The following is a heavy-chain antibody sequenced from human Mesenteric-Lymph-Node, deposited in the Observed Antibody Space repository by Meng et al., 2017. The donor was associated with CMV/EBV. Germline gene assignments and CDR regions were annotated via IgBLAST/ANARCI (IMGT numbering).Heavy chain of an antibody. Sequence: SETLSLTCTVSGGSVSSDNYHWNWIRQPPGKGLEWIGYIYYTGSTNYNPSLKSRVSISVDTSKNQFSLKLTSVTAADTAVYYCAVDSSSDYYGMDVWGQGTTVTVSS. CDR2: IYYTGST. CDR3: AVDSSSDYYGMDV. V-gene: IGHV4-61*01. CDR1: GGSVSSDNYH. D-gene: IGHD6-6*01. J-gene: IGHJ6*02.